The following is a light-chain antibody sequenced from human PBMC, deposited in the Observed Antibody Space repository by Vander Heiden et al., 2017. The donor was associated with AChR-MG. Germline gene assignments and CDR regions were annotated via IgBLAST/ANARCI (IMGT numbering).Light chain of an antibody. V-gene: IGKV1-NL1*01. Sequence: DIQVTQSPSSLSGSVGDRLTIACRARQGIIKPLAWYQKKPGKAPKFLVYGASRLKSGVPSRFSGGGSGTDYTLTISSLQPEDFATYYCQQYDSPPLTFGGGTKVEI. CDR1: QGIIKP. CDR2: GAS. CDR3: QQYDSPPLT. J-gene: IGKJ4*01.